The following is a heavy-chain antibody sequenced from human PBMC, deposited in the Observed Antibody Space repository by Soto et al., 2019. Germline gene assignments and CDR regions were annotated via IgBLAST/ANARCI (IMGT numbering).Heavy chain of an antibody. Sequence: QVQLVESGGGVVQPGRSLRLSCAASGFTFSSYGMHWVRQAPGKGLEWVAVISYDGSNKYYADSVKGRFTISRDNSKSTLFLQMNSLRAEDTAVYYCAKDRIAARHYYGMDFWGQGNTVTVSS. CDR1: GFTFSSYG. V-gene: IGHV3-30*18. D-gene: IGHD6-6*01. CDR3: AKDRIAARHYYGMDF. CDR2: ISYDGSNK. J-gene: IGHJ6*02.